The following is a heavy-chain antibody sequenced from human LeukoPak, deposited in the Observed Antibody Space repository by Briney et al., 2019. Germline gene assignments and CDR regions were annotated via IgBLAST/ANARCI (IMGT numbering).Heavy chain of an antibody. Sequence: ASVKVSCKASGYTFTSYGISWVRQAPGQGLEWMGWISAYNGNTNYAQKLQGRVTMTTDTSTSTAYMELRSPRSDDTAVYYCARAYCGSDCSPGWFDPWGQGTLVTVSS. CDR3: ARAYCGSDCSPGWFDP. CDR2: ISAYNGNT. J-gene: IGHJ5*02. D-gene: IGHD2-21*02. V-gene: IGHV1-18*01. CDR1: GYTFTSYG.